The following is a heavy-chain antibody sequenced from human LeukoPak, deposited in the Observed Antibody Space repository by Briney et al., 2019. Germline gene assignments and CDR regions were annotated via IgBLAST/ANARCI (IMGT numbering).Heavy chain of an antibody. J-gene: IGHJ3*02. CDR3: ARVGLATYAFDI. CDR2: MYYTGST. D-gene: IGHD5-12*01. Sequence: SETLSLTCSVSGGSISHYYWSWIRQPPGRGLEWIGYMYYTGSTNSNPSLKSRVAISLDTSKNQFSLKLSSVTAADTAVYYCARVGLATYAFDIWGQGTMVTVSS. CDR1: GGSISHYY. V-gene: IGHV4-59*01.